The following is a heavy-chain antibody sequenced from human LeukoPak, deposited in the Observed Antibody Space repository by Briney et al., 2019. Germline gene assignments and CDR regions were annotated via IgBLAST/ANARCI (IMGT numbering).Heavy chain of an antibody. J-gene: IGHJ4*02. V-gene: IGHV1-69*13. Sequence: ASVKVSCKASGGTFSSYAISRVRQAPGQGLEWMGGIIPIFGTANYAQKFQGRVTITADESTSTAYMELSSLRSEDTAVYYCARVGQDIGTPSFDYWGQGTLVTVSS. CDR3: ARVGQDIGTPSFDY. CDR1: GGTFSSYA. CDR2: IIPIFGTA. D-gene: IGHD5-12*01.